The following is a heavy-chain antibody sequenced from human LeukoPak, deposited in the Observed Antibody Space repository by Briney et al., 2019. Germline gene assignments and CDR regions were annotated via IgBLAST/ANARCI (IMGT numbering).Heavy chain of an antibody. D-gene: IGHD3-22*01. CDR3: ARYQSYYYDSSGPISDY. V-gene: IGHV1-69*05. CDR2: IIPIFGTA. Sequence: EASVKVSCKASGGTFSSYAISWVRQAPGQGLGWMGRIIPIFGTANYAQKFQGRVTITTDESTSTAYMEPSSLRSEDTAGYYCARYQSYYYDSSGPISDYWGQGTLVTVSS. J-gene: IGHJ4*02. CDR1: GGTFSSYA.